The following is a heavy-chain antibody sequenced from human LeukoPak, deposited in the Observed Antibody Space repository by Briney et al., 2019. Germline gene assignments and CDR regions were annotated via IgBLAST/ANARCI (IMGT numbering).Heavy chain of an antibody. J-gene: IGHJ4*02. D-gene: IGHD1-26*01. CDR1: GFTFSSYA. CDR3: AKDRLYSGSYPSFDY. CDR2: ISGSGGST. V-gene: IGHV3-23*01. Sequence: PGGSLRLSCAASGFTFSSYAMSWVRQAPGKGLEWVSAISGSGGSTYYADSVKGRFTISRDNSKNTLYLQMNSLRAEDTAVYYCAKDRLYSGSYPSFDYWGQGTLVTVSS.